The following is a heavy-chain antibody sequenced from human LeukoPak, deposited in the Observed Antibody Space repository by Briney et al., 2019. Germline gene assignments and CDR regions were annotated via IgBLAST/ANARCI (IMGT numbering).Heavy chain of an antibody. CDR3: AGRPSDYGDYFGMDV. J-gene: IGHJ6*02. CDR2: IYYSGST. V-gene: IGHV4-59*01. D-gene: IGHD4-17*01. Sequence: ASETLSLTCTVSGGSISSYYWSWIRHPPRKGLEWIGYIYYSGSTNYNPSLKSRVTISVDTSKNQFSLKLSSVTAADTAVYYCAGRPSDYGDYFGMDVWGQGTTVTVSS. CDR1: GGSISSYY.